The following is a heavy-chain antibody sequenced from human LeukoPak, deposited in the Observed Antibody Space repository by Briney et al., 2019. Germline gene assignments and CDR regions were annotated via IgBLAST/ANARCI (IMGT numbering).Heavy chain of an antibody. V-gene: IGHV3-21*04. D-gene: IGHD3-3*01. J-gene: IGHJ6*02. Sequence: GGSLRLSCAASGFTFSSYNMNWVRQAPGKGLEWVSSISSSSSYIYYPDSVKGRFTISRDNAKNSLYLQMNSLRAEDTALYYCAKDIFRAGFLRGMDVWGQGTTVTVSS. CDR2: ISSSSSYI. CDR1: GFTFSSYN. CDR3: AKDIFRAGFLRGMDV.